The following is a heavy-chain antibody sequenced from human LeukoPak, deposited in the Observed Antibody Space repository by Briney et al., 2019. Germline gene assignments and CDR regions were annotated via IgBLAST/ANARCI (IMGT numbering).Heavy chain of an antibody. J-gene: IGHJ4*02. CDR2: IYYSGST. Sequence: SETLSLTCTVSGGSISSGGYYWSWIRQHPGKGLEWIGYIYYSGSTYYNPSLKSRVTISVDTSKNQFSLKLSSVTAADMAVYYCARAYGETIDYWGQGTLVTVSS. V-gene: IGHV4-31*03. D-gene: IGHD4-17*01. CDR3: ARAYGETIDY. CDR1: GGSISSGGYY.